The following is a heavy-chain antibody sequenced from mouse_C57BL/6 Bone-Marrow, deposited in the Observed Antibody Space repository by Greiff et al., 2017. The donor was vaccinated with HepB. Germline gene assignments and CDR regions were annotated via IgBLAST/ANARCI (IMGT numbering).Heavy chain of an antibody. J-gene: IGHJ2*01. V-gene: IGHV1-61*01. CDR2: IYPSDSET. D-gene: IGHD1-1*01. CDR1: GYTFTSYW. Sequence: QVQLQQPGAELVRPGSSVNLSCKASGYTFTSYWMDWVKQRPGQGLEWIGNIYPSDSETHYNQKFKDKATLTVDKSSSTAYMQLSSLTSEDSAVYYCARGVLLRLDYWGQGTTLTVSS. CDR3: ARGVLLRLDY.